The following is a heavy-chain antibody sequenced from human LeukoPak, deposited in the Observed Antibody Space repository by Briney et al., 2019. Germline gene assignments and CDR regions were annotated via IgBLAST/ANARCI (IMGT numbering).Heavy chain of an antibody. CDR2: ISYDGSNK. D-gene: IGHD2-21*02. CDR3: AKDEISYCGGDCFFVY. V-gene: IGHV3-30-3*01. CDR1: GFTFSSYA. Sequence: GGSLRLSCAASGFTFSSYAMHWVRQAPGKGLEWVAVISYDGSNKYYADSVKGRFTISRDNSKNTLYLQMNSLRAEDTAVYFCAKDEISYCGGDCFFVYWGQGTLVTVSS. J-gene: IGHJ4*02.